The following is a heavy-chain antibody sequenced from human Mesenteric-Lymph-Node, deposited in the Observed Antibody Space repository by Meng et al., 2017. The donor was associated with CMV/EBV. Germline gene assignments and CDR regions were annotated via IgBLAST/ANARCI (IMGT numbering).Heavy chain of an antibody. D-gene: IGHD5-12*01. CDR2: AYYTSEWNN. CDR3: ARGWLRSYFDY. V-gene: IGHV6-1*01. CDR1: GDTGSINSGA. J-gene: IGHJ4*02. Sequence: ISGDTGSINSGAWNWIRQSPSRGLEWLGRAYYTSEWNNDYSQSVKGRITIIPDTSKNQFSLQLNSVTPEDSAVYYCARGWLRSYFDYWGQGTLVTVSS.